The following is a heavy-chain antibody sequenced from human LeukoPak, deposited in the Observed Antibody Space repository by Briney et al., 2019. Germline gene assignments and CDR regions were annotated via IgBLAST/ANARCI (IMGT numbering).Heavy chain of an antibody. CDR2: MNPNSGNT. D-gene: IGHD5-18*01. CDR1: GYTFTSYD. Sequence: GASVKVSCKASGYTFTSYDINWVRQATGQGLEWMGWMNPNSGNTGYAQKFQGRVTMTRNTSVSTAYMELSSLRSEDTAVYYCARGRLTRRGYPRFDPWGQGTLVTVSS. V-gene: IGHV1-8*01. CDR3: ARGRLTRRGYPRFDP. J-gene: IGHJ5*02.